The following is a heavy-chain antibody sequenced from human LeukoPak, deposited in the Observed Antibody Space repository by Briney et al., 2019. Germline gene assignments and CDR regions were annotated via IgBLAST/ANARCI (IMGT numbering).Heavy chain of an antibody. CDR3: ARVDPSGYSDY. CDR1: GYSVNYDY. V-gene: IGHV4-59*02. J-gene: IGHJ4*02. Sequence: SETLSLTCTVSGYSVNYDYWSWIRQPPGKGLQWIGYIYNSGTIYNPSLKNRVTISLDTSKNQFSLKVSSVTAADTAVYYCARVDPSGYSDYWGQGTLVTVSS. D-gene: IGHD3-22*01. CDR2: IYNSGT.